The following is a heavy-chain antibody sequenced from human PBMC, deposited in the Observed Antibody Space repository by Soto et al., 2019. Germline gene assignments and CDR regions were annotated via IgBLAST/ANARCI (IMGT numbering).Heavy chain of an antibody. Sequence: SETLSLTCSVSGGSISRYYWSWIRQPPGKGLEWIGYAYYSGDTGYNPSLKSRVTMAVDTSKSQVSLKLSSVTAADTAVYYCARDRSTYGGGGTGEVKENWFDPWGQGALVTVSS. J-gene: IGHJ5*02. CDR3: ARDRSTYGGGGTGEVKENWFDP. V-gene: IGHV4-59*01. D-gene: IGHD2-8*01. CDR1: GGSISRYY. CDR2: AYYSGDT.